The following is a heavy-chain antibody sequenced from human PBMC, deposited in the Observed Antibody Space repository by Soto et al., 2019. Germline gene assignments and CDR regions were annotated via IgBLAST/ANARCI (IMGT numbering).Heavy chain of an antibody. J-gene: IGHJ4*02. CDR2: IYAGGST. CDR1: GVSIISHY. V-gene: IGHV3-53*01. Sequence: EVQLVESGGGLIQPGGSLRLSCAASGVSIISHYMSWVRQAPGKGLEWISLIYAGGSTFYADSVKGRFTISRDNSKNTLYLQMDSLTAEDTAVYYCASGENGYNKFSVDFWGQGTLVTVSS. CDR3: ASGENGYNKFSVDF. D-gene: IGHD5-12*01.